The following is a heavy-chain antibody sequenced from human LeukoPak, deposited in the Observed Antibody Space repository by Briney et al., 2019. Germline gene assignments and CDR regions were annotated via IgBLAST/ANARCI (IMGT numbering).Heavy chain of an antibody. V-gene: IGHV3-23*01. CDR1: GFTFSSYA. J-gene: IGHJ2*01. CDR2: IGGSGSTT. CDR3: AKDTASSWWYFDL. Sequence: GGSLTLSCAASGFTFSSYAMSWVRQPPGKGLEWVSAIGGSGSTTYYADSVKGQFTISRDNSKNTLYLQMNSLRAEDTAVYYCAKDTASSWWYFDLWGRGTLVTVSS. D-gene: IGHD5-18*01.